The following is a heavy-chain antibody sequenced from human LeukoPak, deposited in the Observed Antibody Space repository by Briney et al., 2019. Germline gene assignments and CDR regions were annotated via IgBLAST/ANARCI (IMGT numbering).Heavy chain of an antibody. D-gene: IGHD5-24*01. J-gene: IGHJ4*02. CDR2: INYSGAT. CDR3: ARGGDGYNMYVFLDY. V-gene: IGHV4-59*01. CDR1: GFTFSSYA. Sequence: PGGSLRLSCAASGFTFSSYAMSWVRQAPGKGLEWIGYINYSGATNYNPSLKSRVTISVDTSKNQFSLKLSSVTAADTAVYYCARGGDGYNMYVFLDYWGQGTLVTVSS.